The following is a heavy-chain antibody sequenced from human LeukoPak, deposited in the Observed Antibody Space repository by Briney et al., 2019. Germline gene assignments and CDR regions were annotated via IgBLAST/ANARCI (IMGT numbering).Heavy chain of an antibody. J-gene: IGHJ6*02. D-gene: IGHD2-2*01. V-gene: IGHV1-18*01. CDR1: GYTFTSYG. Sequence: ASVKVSCKASGYTFTSYGISWVRQAPGQGLEWMGWISAYNGNTNYAQKLQGRVTMTTDTSTSTAYMELRSLRSDDTAVYYCAREAPIVVVPECMDVWGQGTTVTVSS. CDR3: AREAPIVVVPECMDV. CDR2: ISAYNGNT.